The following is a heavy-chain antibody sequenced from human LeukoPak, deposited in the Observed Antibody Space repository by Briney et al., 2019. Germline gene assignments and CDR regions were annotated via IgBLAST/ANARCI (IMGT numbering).Heavy chain of an antibody. CDR1: GYTLTELS. CDR2: FDPEDGET. Sequence: ASVKVSCKVSGYTLTELSMHWVRQAPGKGLEWMGGFDPEDGETIYAQKFQGRVTMTEDTSTVTAYMELSSLRSEDTAVYYCATSRQQLVTFDYWGQGTLVTVSS. J-gene: IGHJ4*02. CDR3: ATSRQQLVTFDY. V-gene: IGHV1-24*01. D-gene: IGHD6-13*01.